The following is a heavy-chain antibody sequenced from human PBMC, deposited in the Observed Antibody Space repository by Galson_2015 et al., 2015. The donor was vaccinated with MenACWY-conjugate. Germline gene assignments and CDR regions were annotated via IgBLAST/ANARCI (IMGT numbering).Heavy chain of an antibody. CDR3: ARDYYGSHFDY. V-gene: IGHV3-48*03. J-gene: IGHJ4*02. D-gene: IGHD3-10*01. Sequence: SLRLSCAASGFDFSNYAMNWVRQAPGKGLEWVSYIGSSGTPIYYADSLKGRFTISRDNAKNSLYLQMNSLGAEDTAVYYCARDYYGSHFDYWGQGTLVTVSS. CDR1: GFDFSNYA. CDR2: IGSSGTPI.